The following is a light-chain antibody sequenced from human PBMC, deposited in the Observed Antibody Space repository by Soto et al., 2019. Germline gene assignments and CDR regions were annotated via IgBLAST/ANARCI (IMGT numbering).Light chain of an antibody. CDR1: QSVLYSSNNKNY. V-gene: IGKV4-1*01. CDR3: QQYYTTPWT. CDR2: WAS. J-gene: IGKJ1*01. Sequence: DIVMTQSPDSLAVSLGERATINCKSSQSVLYSSNNKNYLAWYQQKPGQPPKLLIYWASTRESGVPDRFSGGGSGTDFTLTISSLQAEDVAVYYCQQYYTTPWTFGQGTQVEVK.